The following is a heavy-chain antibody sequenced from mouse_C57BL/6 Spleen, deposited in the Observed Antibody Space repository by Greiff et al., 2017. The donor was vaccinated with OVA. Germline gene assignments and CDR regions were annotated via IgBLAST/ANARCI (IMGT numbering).Heavy chain of an antibody. D-gene: IGHD6-1*01. Sequence: QVQLQQSGAELVRPGASVTLSCKASGYTFTDYEMHWVKQTPVHGLEWIGAIDPETGGTAYNQKFKGKAILTADKSSSTAYMKLRGLTSEDSAVYYCTRRAAHFDYWGQGTTLTVSS. CDR1: GYTFTDYE. V-gene: IGHV1-15*01. J-gene: IGHJ2*01. CDR3: TRRAAHFDY. CDR2: IDPETGGT.